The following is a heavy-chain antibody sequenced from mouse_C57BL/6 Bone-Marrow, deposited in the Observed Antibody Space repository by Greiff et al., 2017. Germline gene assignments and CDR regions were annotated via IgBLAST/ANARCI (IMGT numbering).Heavy chain of an antibody. CDR2: IWWDDDK. V-gene: IGHV8-8*01. CDR1: GFSLSTFGMG. CDR3: ARIYYGSRYYAMDY. J-gene: IGHJ4*01. D-gene: IGHD1-1*01. Sequence: QVTLKESGPGILQPSQTLSLTCSFSGFSLSTFGMGVGWIRQPSGKGLEWLAHIWWDDDKYYNPALKSRLTISKDTSKNQVFLKIAKVDTADTATYYCARIYYGSRYYAMDYWGQGTSVTVSS.